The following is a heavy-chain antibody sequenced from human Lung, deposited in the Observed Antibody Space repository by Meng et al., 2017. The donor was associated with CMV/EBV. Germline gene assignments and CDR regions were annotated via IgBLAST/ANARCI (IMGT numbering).Heavy chain of an antibody. V-gene: IGHV4-34*01. CDR3: ARGRGKPAAIYYYGMDV. CDR2: INHSGST. Sequence: SXTXSLXCAVYGWSFSGYYWSWIRQPPGKGLEWIGEINHSGSTNYKPSLKSGVTISVDTSKKKFSLKLSSVSAADTAVYYCARGRGKPAAIYYYGMDVWGQGXTVTVSS. D-gene: IGHD2-2*02. J-gene: IGHJ6*02. CDR1: GWSFSGYY.